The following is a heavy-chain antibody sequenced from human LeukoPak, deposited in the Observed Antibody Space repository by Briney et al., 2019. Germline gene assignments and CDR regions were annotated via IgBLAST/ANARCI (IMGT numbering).Heavy chain of an antibody. V-gene: IGHV3-23*01. CDR2: ISGRGANA. J-gene: IGHJ4*02. Sequence: GGSLRLSCAASGFSFSNYAMSWVRQAPGKGLEWVSAISGRGANAFYADSVKGRFTISRDNSKNSLYLEMNSLRGEDTAVYYFARADRLGAALLANFDQWGQGTLVTVSS. CDR1: GFSFSNYA. D-gene: IGHD3-16*01. CDR3: ARADRLGAALLANFDQ.